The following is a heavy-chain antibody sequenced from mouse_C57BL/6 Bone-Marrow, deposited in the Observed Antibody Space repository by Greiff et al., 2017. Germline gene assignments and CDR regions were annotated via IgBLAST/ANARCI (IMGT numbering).Heavy chain of an antibody. J-gene: IGHJ4*01. V-gene: IGHV5-12*01. CDR3: ARHRYYGSSPMDY. CDR1: GFTFSDYY. CDR2: IRNGGGST. D-gene: IGHD1-1*01. Sequence: EVQLQESGGGLVQPGGSLKLSCAASGFTFSDYYMYWVRQTPEKRLEWVAYIRNGGGSTYYPDTVKGRFTISRDNAKNTLYLQMSRLKSEDTAMYYCARHRYYGSSPMDYWGQGTSVTVSS.